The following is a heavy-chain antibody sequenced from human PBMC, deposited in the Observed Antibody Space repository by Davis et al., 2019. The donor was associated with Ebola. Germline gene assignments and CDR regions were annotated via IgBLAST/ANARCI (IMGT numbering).Heavy chain of an antibody. CDR2: IWYDGSNK. J-gene: IGHJ6*02. V-gene: IGHV3-30*02. Sequence: GGSLRLSCAASGFTFSSYGMHWVRQAPGKGLEWVAVIWYDGSNKYYADSVKGRFTISRHNSKNTLYLQMNSLRAEDTAVYYCAVGATPHGMDVWGQGTTVTVSS. CDR1: GFTFSSYG. CDR3: AVGATPHGMDV. D-gene: IGHD1-26*01.